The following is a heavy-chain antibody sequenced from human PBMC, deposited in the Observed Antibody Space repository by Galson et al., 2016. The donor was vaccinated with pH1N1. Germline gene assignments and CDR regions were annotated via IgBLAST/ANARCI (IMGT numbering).Heavy chain of an antibody. CDR1: GLALSGSDFTSHT. CDR3: AREWDSRGRFDH. CDR2: ISATSDYR. V-gene: IGHV3-21*04. Sequence: SLRLSCAASGLALSGSDFTSHTMNWVRLAPGGGMEWVSSISATSDYRNYADSMKGRFIISRDNAKSSLYLHMNSLRDDDTAIYYCAREWDSRGRFDHWDQGTLVTVSP. D-gene: IGHD6-13*01. J-gene: IGHJ4*02.